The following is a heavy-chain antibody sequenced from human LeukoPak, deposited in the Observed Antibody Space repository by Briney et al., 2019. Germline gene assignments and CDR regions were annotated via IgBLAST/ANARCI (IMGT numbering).Heavy chain of an antibody. D-gene: IGHD2-21*01. CDR3: AKVPQLRTISFDY. CDR2: ISGSGGST. CDR1: GFTFSSYA. J-gene: IGHJ4*02. V-gene: IGHV3-23*01. Sequence: GGSLRLSCAASGFTFSSYAMGGVRPAPGKGLEWVSAISGSGGSTYYADSVKGRFTISRDNSKNTLYLQMNSLRAEDTAVYYCAKVPQLRTISFDYWGQGTLVTVSS.